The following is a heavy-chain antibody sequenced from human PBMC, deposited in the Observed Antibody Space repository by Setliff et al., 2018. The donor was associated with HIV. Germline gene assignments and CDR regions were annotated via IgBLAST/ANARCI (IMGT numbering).Heavy chain of an antibody. CDR1: GFTFSDYW. CDR3: ARDFLGDGYMDV. CDR2: IKEGGSEK. V-gene: IGHV3-7*01. Sequence: GGSLRLSCAASGFTFSDYWMSWVRQAPGKGLEWVASIKEGGSEKYYVASVKGRFTMSRDNAKNSLYLQMNSLRAEDTAVYYCARDFLGDGYMDVWGKGTTVTVSS. J-gene: IGHJ6*03. D-gene: IGHD3-16*01.